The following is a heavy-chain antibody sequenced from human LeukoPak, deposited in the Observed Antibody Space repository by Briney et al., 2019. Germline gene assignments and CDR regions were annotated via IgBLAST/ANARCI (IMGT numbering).Heavy chain of an antibody. J-gene: IGHJ4*02. CDR1: GYILTSYN. CDR3: ASSGIRRFLFDY. V-gene: IGHV1-46*01. D-gene: IGHD3-3*01. Sequence: GASVKVSCKASGYILTSYNMHWVRQAPGQGLEWLGIINPSGGSTSYAQKFQGRVTMTRDMSTSTVYMELSSLRSEDTAVYYCASSGIRRFLFDYWGQGTLVTVSS. CDR2: INPSGGST.